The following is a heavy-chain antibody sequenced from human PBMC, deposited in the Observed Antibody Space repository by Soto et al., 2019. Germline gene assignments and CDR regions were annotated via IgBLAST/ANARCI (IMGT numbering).Heavy chain of an antibody. Sequence: SETLSLTCTVSGGSISSYYWSWIRQAPGKGLEWIGYIYYSGSTNYNPSLKSRFTLSIDTSMNQFSLNLSSVTAADTAVYFCARSVFSSSHISSHNLFYPCXQGSLVPVSS. CDR1: GGSISSYY. J-gene: IGHJ5*02. V-gene: IGHV4-59*01. D-gene: IGHD2-8*01. CDR3: ARSVFSSSHISSHNLFYP. CDR2: IYYSGST.